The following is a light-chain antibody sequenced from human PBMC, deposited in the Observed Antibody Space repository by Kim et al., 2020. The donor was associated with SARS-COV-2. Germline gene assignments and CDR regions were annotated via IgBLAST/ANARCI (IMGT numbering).Light chain of an antibody. Sequence: SPGERAPLSCRADQSVSSNLAWYQQKPGQAPRLLVYRASTRATGIPARFSGSGSGTEFTLTISSLQSEDFAVYFCQHYDSWPLAFGGGTKLEI. CDR3: QHYDSWPLA. CDR2: RAS. CDR1: QSVSSN. J-gene: IGKJ4*01. V-gene: IGKV3-15*01.